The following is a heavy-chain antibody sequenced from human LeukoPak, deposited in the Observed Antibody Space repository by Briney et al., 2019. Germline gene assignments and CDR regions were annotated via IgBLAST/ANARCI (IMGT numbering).Heavy chain of an antibody. CDR1: GFTVSTNY. CDR2: MYSGGST. D-gene: IGHD6-19*01. J-gene: IGHJ4*02. V-gene: IGHV3-53*04. CDR3: ARAQSSGWSTLFDY. Sequence: PGGSLRLSCAVSGFTVSTNYMSWVRQAPGQGLEWVSVMYSGGSTYYADSVKGRFTISRHNSKNTLYLQMNSLRVEDTAVYYCARAQSSGWSTLFDYWGQGTLVTVSS.